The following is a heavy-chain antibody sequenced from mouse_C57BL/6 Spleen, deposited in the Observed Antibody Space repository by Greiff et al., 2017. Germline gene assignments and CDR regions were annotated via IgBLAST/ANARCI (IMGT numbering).Heavy chain of an antibody. CDR3: TRGRDSYGGFAY. D-gene: IGHD3-3*01. Sequence: QVQLQQSGAELARPGASVKLSCKASGYTFTSYGISWVKQRTGQGLEWIGEIYPRSGNTYYNEKFKGKATLTADKSSSTAYMELRSLTSEDSAVYFCTRGRDSYGGFAYWGQGTLVTVSA. CDR2: IYPRSGNT. CDR1: GYTFTSYG. J-gene: IGHJ3*01. V-gene: IGHV1-81*01.